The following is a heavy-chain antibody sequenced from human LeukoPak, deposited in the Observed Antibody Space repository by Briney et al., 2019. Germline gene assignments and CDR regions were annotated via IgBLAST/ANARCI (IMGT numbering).Heavy chain of an antibody. V-gene: IGHV4-39*07. D-gene: IGHD6-19*01. CDR3: ARVKAVAAPGDWFDP. CDR2: IYYSGST. Sequence: GSLRLSCAASGFTFSSYWMSWVRQPPGKGLEWIGSIYYSGSTYYNPSLKSRVTISVDTSKNQFSLKLSSVTAADTAVYYCARVKAVAAPGDWFDPWGQGTLVTVSS. CDR1: GFTFSSYW. J-gene: IGHJ5*02.